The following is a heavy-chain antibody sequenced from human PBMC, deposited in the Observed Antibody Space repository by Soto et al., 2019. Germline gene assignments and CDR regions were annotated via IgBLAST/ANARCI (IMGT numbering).Heavy chain of an antibody. J-gene: IGHJ5*02. CDR2: IIPIFGTA. V-gene: IGHV1-69*13. CDR3: AKVMVKNWFDP. CDR1: GGTFSSYA. Sequence: ASVKVSCKASGGTFSSYAISWVRQAPGQGLEWMGGIIPIFGTANYAQKFQGRVTITADESTSTAYMELSSLRAEDTAVYYCAKVMVKNWFDPWGQGTLVTVSS. D-gene: IGHD5-18*01.